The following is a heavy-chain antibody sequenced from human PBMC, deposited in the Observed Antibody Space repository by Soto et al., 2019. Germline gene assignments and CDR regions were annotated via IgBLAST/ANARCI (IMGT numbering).Heavy chain of an antibody. V-gene: IGHV3-30*18. CDR1: GFTFSSYG. Sequence: GGSLRLSCAASGFTFSSYGMHWVRQAPGKGLEWVAVISYDGSNKYYADSVKGRFTISRDNSKNTLYLQMNSLRAEDTAVYYCAKVLQQQLEYFQHWGQGTLVTVSS. CDR3: AKVLQQQLEYFQH. D-gene: IGHD6-13*01. CDR2: ISYDGSNK. J-gene: IGHJ1*01.